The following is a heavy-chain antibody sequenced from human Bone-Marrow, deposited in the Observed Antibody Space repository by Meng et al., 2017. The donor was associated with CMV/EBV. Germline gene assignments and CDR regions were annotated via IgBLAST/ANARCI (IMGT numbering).Heavy chain of an antibody. J-gene: IGHJ4*02. CDR2: ISASGDST. D-gene: IGHD5-24*01. Sequence: GGPLRLSCAASGFTFSSYAMNWVRQAPGKGLEWVSRISASGDSTYYADSVKGRFTISRDNSKNTLHLQMNSLRAEDTAVYYCAKLRRDGYNWDLDSWGQGTLVTVSS. CDR3: AKLRRDGYNWDLDS. V-gene: IGHV3-23*01. CDR1: GFTFSSYA.